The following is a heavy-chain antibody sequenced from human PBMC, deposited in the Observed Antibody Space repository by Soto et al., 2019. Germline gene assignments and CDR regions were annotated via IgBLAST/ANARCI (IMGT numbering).Heavy chain of an antibody. D-gene: IGHD4-4*01. Sequence: ASVKVSCKASGYTFTSYGISWVRQAPGQGLEWMGWISAYNGNTNYAQKLQGRVTMTTDTSTSTAYMELRSLRSDDTAVYYCASGHSGENYSNQATDAFDIWGQGTMVTVSS. CDR2: ISAYNGNT. J-gene: IGHJ3*02. CDR1: GYTFTSYG. CDR3: ASGHSGENYSNQATDAFDI. V-gene: IGHV1-18*01.